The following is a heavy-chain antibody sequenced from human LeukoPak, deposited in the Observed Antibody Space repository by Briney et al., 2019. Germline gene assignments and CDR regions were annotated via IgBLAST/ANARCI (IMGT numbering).Heavy chain of an antibody. Sequence: SETLSLTCSVSGGSINNYYWSWIRQPPGKGLEWIGYIYYSGSTNYNPSLKSRVTISVDTSKNQFSLKLSSVTAADTAVYYCARGGSGIEFDPWGQGTLVTVSS. V-gene: IGHV4-59*08. CDR2: IYYSGST. CDR1: GGSINNYY. J-gene: IGHJ5*02. CDR3: ARGGSGIEFDP. D-gene: IGHD3-10*01.